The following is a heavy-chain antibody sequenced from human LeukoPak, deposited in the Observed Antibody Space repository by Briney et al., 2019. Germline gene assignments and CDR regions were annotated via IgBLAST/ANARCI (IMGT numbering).Heavy chain of an antibody. CDR3: ARGPHDYGDLYYFDY. CDR2: FDYRGRT. Sequence: PSETLSLTCTVSGGSISSGSHYWGWIRQPPGKGLEWIGSFDYRGRTYYSPSLKSRVTISVDTSKNQFSLKLSSVTAADTAVYYCARGPHDYGDLYYFDYWGQGTLVTVSS. V-gene: IGHV4-39*07. J-gene: IGHJ4*02. CDR1: GGSISSGSHY. D-gene: IGHD4-17*01.